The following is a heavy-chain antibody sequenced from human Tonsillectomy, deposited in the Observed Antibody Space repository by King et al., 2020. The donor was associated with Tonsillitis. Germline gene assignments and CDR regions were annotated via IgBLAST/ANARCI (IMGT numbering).Heavy chain of an antibody. CDR1: GGSLSGYY. CDR3: AREGRIDDYVY. Sequence: VQLQQWGAGLLKPSETLSLTCAVYGGSLSGYYWSWIRQPPGKGLEWIGEINHSGSTNYNPSLKSRVTISVDTSKNQFSLKLSSVTAADTAVYYCAREGRIDDYVYWGQGTLVTVSS. CDR2: INHSGST. V-gene: IGHV4-34*01. D-gene: IGHD3-16*01. J-gene: IGHJ4*02.